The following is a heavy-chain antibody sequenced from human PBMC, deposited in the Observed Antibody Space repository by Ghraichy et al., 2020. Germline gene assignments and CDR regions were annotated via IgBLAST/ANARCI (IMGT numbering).Heavy chain of an antibody. CDR3: AKDRAADSSGFDY. CDR1: GFTFSIYG. CDR2: FRYDGSTK. Sequence: LSLTCAASGFTFSIYGMHWVRQGPGKGLEWVAFFRYDGSTKYYADSVKGRFTISRDNSKNTLYLQMNSLRAEDTAVYYCAKDRAADSSGFDYWGQGTLVTVSS. D-gene: IGHD3-22*01. V-gene: IGHV3-30*02. J-gene: IGHJ4*02.